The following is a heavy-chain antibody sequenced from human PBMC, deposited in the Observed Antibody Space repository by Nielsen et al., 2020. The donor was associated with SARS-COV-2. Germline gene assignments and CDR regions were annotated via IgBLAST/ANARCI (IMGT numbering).Heavy chain of an antibody. CDR1: GYTLTELS. CDR2: FDPEDGET. Sequence: ASVKVSCKVSGYTLTELSMHWVRQAPGKGLEWMGGFDPEDGETIYAQKFQGRVTMTRDTSTSTVYMELSSLRSEDTAVYYCARGGHSGSYYERIPWFDPWGQGTLVTVSS. CDR3: ARGGHSGSYYERIPWFDP. V-gene: IGHV1-24*01. D-gene: IGHD1-26*01. J-gene: IGHJ5*02.